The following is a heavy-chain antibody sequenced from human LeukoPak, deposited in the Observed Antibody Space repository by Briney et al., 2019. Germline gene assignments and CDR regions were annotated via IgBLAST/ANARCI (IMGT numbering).Heavy chain of an antibody. Sequence: GGSLRLSCVVSGLPIADFAMHWVRQAPGKGLEWVSLISGDGVSTFHADSVKGRFSISRDNSKNSLSLEMNSLRTEDTAMYYCARESGKFDYWGQGTLVAVSS. CDR2: ISGDGVST. CDR1: GLPIADFA. V-gene: IGHV3-43*02. CDR3: ARESGKFDY. J-gene: IGHJ4*02.